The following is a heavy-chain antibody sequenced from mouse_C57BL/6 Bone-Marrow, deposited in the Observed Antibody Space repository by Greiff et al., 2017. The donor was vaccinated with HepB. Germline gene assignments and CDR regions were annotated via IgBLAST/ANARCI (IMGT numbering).Heavy chain of an antibody. J-gene: IGHJ4*01. V-gene: IGHV1-55*01. CDR1: GYTFTSYW. CDR3: ARPERYYAMDY. CDR2: IYHGSGST. Sequence: VQLQQPGAELVKPGASVKMSCKASGYTFTSYWITWVKQRPGQGLEWIGDIYHGSGSTNYNEKFKSKATLTVDTSSSTAYMQLSSLTSEDSAVYYCARPERYYAMDYWGQGTSVTVSS.